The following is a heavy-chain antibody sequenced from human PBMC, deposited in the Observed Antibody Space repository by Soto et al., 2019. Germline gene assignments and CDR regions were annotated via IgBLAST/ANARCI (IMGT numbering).Heavy chain of an antibody. Sequence: ASVKVSCKVSGYTLTELSMHWVRQAPGKGLEWMGGFDPEDGETIYAQKFQGRVTMTGDTSTSTAYMELSRLRSDDTAVYYCARAHCSGGSCYEYYFDYWGQGTLVTVSS. CDR3: ARAHCSGGSCYEYYFDY. V-gene: IGHV1-24*01. CDR1: GYTLTELS. D-gene: IGHD2-15*01. J-gene: IGHJ4*02. CDR2: FDPEDGET.